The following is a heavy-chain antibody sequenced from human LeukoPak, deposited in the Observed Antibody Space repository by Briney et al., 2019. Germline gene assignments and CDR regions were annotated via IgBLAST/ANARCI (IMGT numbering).Heavy chain of an antibody. CDR3: ARDSLYYDFGSSHWFDP. CDR2: IYYSGST. Sequence: SETLSLTCTVSGGSISSYYWSWIRQPPGKGLEWIGYIYYSGSTNYNPSLKSRVTISVDTSKNQFSLKLSSVTAADTAVYYCARDSLYYDFGSSHWFDPWGQGTLVTVSS. D-gene: IGHD3-3*01. V-gene: IGHV4-59*01. CDR1: GGSISSYY. J-gene: IGHJ5*02.